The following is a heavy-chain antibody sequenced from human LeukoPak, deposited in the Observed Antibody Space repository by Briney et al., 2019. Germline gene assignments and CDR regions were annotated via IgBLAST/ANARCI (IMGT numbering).Heavy chain of an antibody. CDR3: ATVRYASAWYLFDH. D-gene: IGHD6-13*01. Sequence: GGSLRLSCAASGFTFSSYAMSWVRQAPGKGLQWVSSLGSTGSTYYIDSVKGRFSISRDYSQSTLYLEMNSLRAEDTATYFCATVRYASAWYLFDHWGRGTLVAVSS. CDR2: LGSTGST. CDR1: GFTFSSYA. J-gene: IGHJ4*02. V-gene: IGHV3-23*01.